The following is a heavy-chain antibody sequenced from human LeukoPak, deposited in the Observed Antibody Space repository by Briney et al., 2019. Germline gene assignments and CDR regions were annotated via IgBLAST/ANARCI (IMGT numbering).Heavy chain of an antibody. CDR2: IYYSGST. CDR1: GASISGSGYY. Sequence: TPSETLSLTCAVSGASISGSGYYWGWIRQPPGKGLEWIGNIYYSGSTYYNASLQSRVTISIDMSKNEFSLRLNSVTAADTAMYYCAKSGGYGLIDYWGQGTLVTVSS. V-gene: IGHV4-39*01. CDR3: AKSGGYGLIDY. D-gene: IGHD1-26*01. J-gene: IGHJ4*02.